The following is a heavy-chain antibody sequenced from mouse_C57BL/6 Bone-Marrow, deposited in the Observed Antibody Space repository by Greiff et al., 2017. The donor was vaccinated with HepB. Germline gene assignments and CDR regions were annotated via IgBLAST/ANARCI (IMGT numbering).Heavy chain of an antibody. V-gene: IGHV1-59*01. CDR3: ARPTTVEDWFAY. CDR1: GYTFTSYW. D-gene: IGHD1-1*01. J-gene: IGHJ3*01. Sequence: QVHVKQPGAELVRPGTSVKLSCKASGYTFTSYWMHWVKQRPGQGLEWIGVIDPSDSYTNYNQKFKGKATLTVDTSSSTAYMQLSSLTSEDSAVYYCARPTTVEDWFAYWGQGTLVTVSA. CDR2: IDPSDSYT.